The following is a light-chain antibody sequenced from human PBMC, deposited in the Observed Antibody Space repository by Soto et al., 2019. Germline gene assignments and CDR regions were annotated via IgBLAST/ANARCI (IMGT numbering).Light chain of an antibody. V-gene: IGKV1-27*01. CDR2: AAS. CDR3: QKYNSAPWT. CDR1: QSISNY. Sequence: DIQMTQSPSSLSASVGDRVPITCRASQSISNYLAWYQQKPGKVPKLLIYAASTLQSGVPSRFSGSGSGTDFTLTISSLQPEEVATYYCQKYNSAPWTFGQGTKVEIK. J-gene: IGKJ1*01.